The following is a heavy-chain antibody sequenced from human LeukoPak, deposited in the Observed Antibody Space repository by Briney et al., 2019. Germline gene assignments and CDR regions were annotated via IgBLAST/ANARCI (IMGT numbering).Heavy chain of an antibody. J-gene: IGHJ4*02. Sequence: GGSLRLSCAASGSTVSSNYMSWVRQAPGKGLEWVSIIYSGGNTDYTDSVKGRFTISRDNSKNTLYLQMNSLRAEDTAVCYCARTFPSDYWGQGTLVTVSS. CDR2: IYSGGNT. CDR1: GSTVSSNY. V-gene: IGHV3-53*01. CDR3: ARTFPSDY.